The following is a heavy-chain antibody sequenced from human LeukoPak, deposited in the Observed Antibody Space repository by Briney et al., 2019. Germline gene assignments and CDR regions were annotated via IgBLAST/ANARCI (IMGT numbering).Heavy chain of an antibody. CDR3: ARVGVGGAFDY. J-gene: IGHJ4*02. CDR1: GYTFTSYG. V-gene: IGHV1-18*01. D-gene: IGHD2-15*01. CDR2: ISAYNGNT. Sequence: GASVNVSCTASGYTFTSYGISWGRQAPGQGVEGMGWISAYNGNTNYAQKLQGRVTMTTDTSTSTAYMELRSLRSDDTAVYYCARVGVGGAFDYWGQGTLVTVSS.